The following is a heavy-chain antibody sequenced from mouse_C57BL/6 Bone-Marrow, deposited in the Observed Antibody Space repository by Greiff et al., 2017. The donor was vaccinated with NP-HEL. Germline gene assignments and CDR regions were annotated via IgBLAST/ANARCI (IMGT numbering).Heavy chain of an antibody. V-gene: IGHV1-81*01. CDR2: IYPRSGNT. CDR3: RRGLGRVYYFDY. D-gene: IGHD2-4*01. Sequence: VQLQQSGAELARPGASVKLSCKASGYTFTSYGISWVKQRTGQGLEWIGEIYPRSGNTYYNEKFKGKATLTADKSSSTAYMELRSLTSEDSAVYFCRRGLGRVYYFDYWGQGTTLTVSS. CDR1: GYTFTSYG. J-gene: IGHJ2*01.